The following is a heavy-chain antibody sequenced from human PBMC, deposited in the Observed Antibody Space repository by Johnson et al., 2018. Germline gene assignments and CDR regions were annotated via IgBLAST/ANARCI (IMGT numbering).Heavy chain of an antibody. Sequence: VQLVESGGGLVQPGGSLRLSCAVTGFTFSDYLMHWVRQAPGEGLVWVSRISGDGSSAYYADSVKGRFTISRDNAKNALFLQMNSLTVDDTAVYYCTRDRYSFSYYGYFHHWGQGTLFTVSS. V-gene: IGHV3-74*01. J-gene: IGHJ1*01. CDR3: TRDRYSFSYYGYFHH. CDR1: GFTFSDYL. CDR2: ISGDGSSA. D-gene: IGHD6-13*01.